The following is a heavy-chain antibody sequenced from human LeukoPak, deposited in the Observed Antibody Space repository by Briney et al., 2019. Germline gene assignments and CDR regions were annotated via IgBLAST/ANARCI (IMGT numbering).Heavy chain of an antibody. CDR2: IYYSGST. CDR3: ARLLIAGVFDY. J-gene: IGHJ4*02. CDR1: GGSISSSSYY. V-gene: IGHV4-39*01. Sequence: PSETLSLTCTVSGGSISSSSYYWGWIRQPPGKGLEWIGSIYYSGSTYYNPSLKSRVTISVDTSKNQFSLKLSSVTAADTAVYYCARLLIAGVFDYWGQGTLVTVSS. D-gene: IGHD6-13*01.